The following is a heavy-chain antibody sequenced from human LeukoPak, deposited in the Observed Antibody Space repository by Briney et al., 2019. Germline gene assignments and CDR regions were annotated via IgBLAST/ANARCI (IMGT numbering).Heavy chain of an antibody. CDR3: ARLNGGY. CDR1: GGSFSGYY. D-gene: IGHD3-10*01. Sequence: SETLSLTCAVYGGSFSGYYWSWIRQPPGKGLEWIGYIDYSGSTNYNPSLKSRITISVDTSKNQFSLKLRSVTAADTAVYYCARLNGGYWGQGTLVTVSS. J-gene: IGHJ4*02. V-gene: IGHV4-59*08. CDR2: IDYSGST.